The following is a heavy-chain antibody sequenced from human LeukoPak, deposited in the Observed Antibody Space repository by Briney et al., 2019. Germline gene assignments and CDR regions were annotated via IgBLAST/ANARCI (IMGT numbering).Heavy chain of an antibody. CDR3: ARLKDDVTKFDY. CDR2: INQDVSRT. V-gene: IGHV3-7*01. J-gene: IGHJ4*02. D-gene: IGHD2-8*01. CDR1: GFDFSRYW. Sequence: GGSLRLSCAGSGFDFSRYWMAWVRQAPGKGLEWVASINQDVSRTHYVDSVKGRFTISGDNAKSSLFLQMTSLRVEDTAVYYCARLKDDVTKFDYWGQGTLVTVSS.